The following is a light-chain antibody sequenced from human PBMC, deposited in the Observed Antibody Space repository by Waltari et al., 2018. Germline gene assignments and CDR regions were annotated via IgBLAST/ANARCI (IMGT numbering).Light chain of an antibody. V-gene: IGKV3-20*01. CDR3: QKYGTLPAT. CDR2: EAS. Sequence: EIVLTQSPGTLSLSPGDRATLSCRARQSVSRTLAWYQQKPGQAPRLLIYEASTRATGIPDRFSGSGSGTDFSRTISRLEPEDFAVYYCQKYGTLPATFGQGTKVEVK. J-gene: IGKJ1*01. CDR1: QSVSRT.